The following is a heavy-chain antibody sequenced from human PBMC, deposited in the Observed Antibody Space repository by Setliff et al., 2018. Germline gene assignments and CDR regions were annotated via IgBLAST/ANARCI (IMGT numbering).Heavy chain of an antibody. Sequence: PSETLSLTCTVSGGSIGSYHWSWIRQPPGKGLEWIGYIYSSGSTYYNPSLKSRVSISVDTSKNQFSLKLSSVTAADTAVYYCARKGISALSGAFDMWGQGTMVTVSS. D-gene: IGHD1-26*01. V-gene: IGHV4-4*09. CDR3: ARKGISALSGAFDM. J-gene: IGHJ3*02. CDR2: IYSSGST. CDR1: GGSIGSYH.